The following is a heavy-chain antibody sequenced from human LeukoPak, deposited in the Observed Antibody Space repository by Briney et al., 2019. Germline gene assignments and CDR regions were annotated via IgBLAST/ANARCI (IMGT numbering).Heavy chain of an antibody. CDR2: IYPGDSDT. CDR1: GYSFSSYW. CDR3: ARLQQQLVPYFDY. V-gene: IGHV5-51*01. Sequence: HGESLKISCKGSGYSFSSYWIGWVRQMPGKGLEWMGIIYPGDSDTRYSPSFQGQVTISADKSISTAYLQWSSLKASDTAMYYCARLQQQLVPYFDYWGQGTLVTVSS. D-gene: IGHD6-13*01. J-gene: IGHJ4*02.